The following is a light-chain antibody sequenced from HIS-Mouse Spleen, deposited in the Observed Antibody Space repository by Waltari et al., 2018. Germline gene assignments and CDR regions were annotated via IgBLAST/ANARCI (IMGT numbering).Light chain of an antibody. V-gene: IGLV3-10*01. J-gene: IGLJ2*01. Sequence: SYELTQPPSVSVSPGQTARVTCAGDALPKKYAYWYQQKSGQAPVLVINEDSKRPSGIPERFAGSSSGTMATLTISGAQVEDEAGYYCYSTDSSGNHRVFGGGTKLTVL. CDR2: EDS. CDR1: ALPKKY. CDR3: YSTDSSGNHRV.